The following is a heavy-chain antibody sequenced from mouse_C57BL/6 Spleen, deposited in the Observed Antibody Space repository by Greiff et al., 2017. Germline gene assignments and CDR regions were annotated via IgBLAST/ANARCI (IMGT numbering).Heavy chain of an antibody. D-gene: IGHD1-1*01. V-gene: IGHV5-9*01. CDR3: ANYYGSSSYWYFDV. CDR2: ISGGGGNT. Sequence: VKLVESGGGLVKPGGSLKLSCAASGFTFSSYTMSWVRQTPEKRLEWVATISGGGGNTYYPDSVKGRFTISRDNAKNTLYLQMSSLRSEDTALYYCANYYGSSSYWYFDVWGTGTTVTVSS. J-gene: IGHJ1*03. CDR1: GFTFSSYT.